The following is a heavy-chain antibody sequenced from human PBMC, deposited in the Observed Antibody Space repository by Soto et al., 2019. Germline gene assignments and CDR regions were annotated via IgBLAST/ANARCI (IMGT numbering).Heavy chain of an antibody. CDR2: ISGSSSYI. CDR3: ARVVYYDNSAFGL. CDR1: GFSFSGYN. Sequence: GGSLRLSCAASGFSFSGYNMNWVRQAPGKGLEWVSSISGSSSYIYCADSVKGRFTISRDNAKNSLYLQMNSLRAEDTAVYYCARVVYYDNSAFGLWGQGTMVTVSS. J-gene: IGHJ3*01. D-gene: IGHD3-22*01. V-gene: IGHV3-21*01.